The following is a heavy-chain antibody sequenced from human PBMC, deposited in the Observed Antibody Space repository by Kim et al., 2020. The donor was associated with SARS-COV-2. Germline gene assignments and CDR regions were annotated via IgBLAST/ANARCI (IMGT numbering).Heavy chain of an antibody. D-gene: IGHD6-13*01. CDR3: TRDPSGGSSWSRLPKYAMDV. CDR2: IKEDGSEN. J-gene: IGHJ6*01. Sequence: GGSLRLSCADSGFSLSSYWMNWVRQSPGEGPEWVANIKEDGSENNYGDSVKGRFIISRDNAKNSLYLQMNSLRGDDTAVYFCTRDPSGGSSWSRLPKYAMDVWGQGTTVTVSS. CDR1: GFSLSSYW. V-gene: IGHV3-7*03.